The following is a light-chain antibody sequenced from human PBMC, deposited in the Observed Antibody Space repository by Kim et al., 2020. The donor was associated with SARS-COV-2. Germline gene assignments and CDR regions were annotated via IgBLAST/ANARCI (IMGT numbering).Light chain of an antibody. J-gene: IGKJ2*01. Sequence: VSPGDRPTLSCRASQSVSSNLASYQQKPGHGPMLRFYGASTSATGIPARFSGSGSRTAFTLTLSSLPSEYFAVYYSQQYNNWPPYSFGQATKLEI. V-gene: IGKV3-15*01. CDR3: QQYNNWPPYS. CDR2: GAS. CDR1: QSVSSN.